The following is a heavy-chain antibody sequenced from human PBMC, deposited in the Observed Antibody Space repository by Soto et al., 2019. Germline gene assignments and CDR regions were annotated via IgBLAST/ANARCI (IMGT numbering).Heavy chain of an antibody. D-gene: IGHD6-19*01. CDR3: ARASGSSGWYDAEYFQH. V-gene: IGHV3-66*01. J-gene: IGHJ1*01. Sequence: GGSLRLSCAASGFTVSSNYMSWVRQAPGKGLEWVSVIYSGGSTYYADSVKGRFTISRDNSKNTLYLQMNSLRAEDTAVYYCARASGSSGWYDAEYFQHWGQGTLVTVSS. CDR1: GFTVSSNY. CDR2: IYSGGST.